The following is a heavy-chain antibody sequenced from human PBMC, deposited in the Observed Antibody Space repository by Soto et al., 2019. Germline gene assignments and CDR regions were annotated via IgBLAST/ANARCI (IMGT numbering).Heavy chain of an antibody. J-gene: IGHJ4*02. CDR2: IYNSVST. Sequence: SETLSLTCTVSGGSISSYYWSWIRQPPGKGLEWIGHIYNSVSTYSNPSLRSRVTISVDTSKNQFSLKLSSMTAADTAVYYCARGPSADKVDYWGQGTLVTVSS. CDR1: GGSISSYY. D-gene: IGHD3-3*01. V-gene: IGHV4-4*09. CDR3: ARGPSADKVDY.